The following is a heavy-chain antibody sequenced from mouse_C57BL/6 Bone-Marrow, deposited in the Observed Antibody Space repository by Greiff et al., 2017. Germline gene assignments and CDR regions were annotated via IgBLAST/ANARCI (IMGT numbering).Heavy chain of an antibody. CDR2: IYPGDGDT. CDR1: GYAFSSSW. CDR3: AGSSGLLAY. J-gene: IGHJ3*01. D-gene: IGHD3-2*02. V-gene: IGHV1-82*01. Sequence: QVQLKQSGPELVKPGASVKISCKASGYAFSSSWMNWVKQRPGKGLEWIGRIYPGDGDTNYNGKFKGKATLTADKSSSTAYMQLSSLTSEDSAVYFCAGSSGLLAYWGQGTLVTVSA.